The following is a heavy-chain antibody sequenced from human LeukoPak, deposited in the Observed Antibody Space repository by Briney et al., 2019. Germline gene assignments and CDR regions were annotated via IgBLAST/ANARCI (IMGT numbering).Heavy chain of an antibody. CDR3: ARGSRDDYSNPPFDH. J-gene: IGHJ4*02. CDR1: GLTFSSYS. D-gene: IGHD4-11*01. V-gene: IGHV3-21*01. Sequence: GGSLRLSCAASGLTFSSYSMNWVRQAPGKGLEWVSSISSSSSYIYYADSVKGRFTISRDNAKNSLYLQMNSLRAEDTAVYYCARGSRDDYSNPPFDHWGQGTLVTVSS. CDR2: ISSSSSYI.